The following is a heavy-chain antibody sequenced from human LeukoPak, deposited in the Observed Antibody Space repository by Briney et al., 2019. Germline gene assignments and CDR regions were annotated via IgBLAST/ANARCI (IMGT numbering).Heavy chain of an antibody. V-gene: IGHV3-30*02. Sequence: GGSLRLSCAASGFTFSSYGMHWVRQAPGTGLEGVAFIRYDGSNKYYADSVKGRFTISRDNSKTTLYLQMNSPRAQDQARHYITKEGDYDSYYMDVWGKGSTVTVSS. D-gene: IGHD1-26*01. CDR2: IRYDGSNK. CDR3: TKEGDYDSYYMDV. CDR1: GFTFSSYG. J-gene: IGHJ6*03.